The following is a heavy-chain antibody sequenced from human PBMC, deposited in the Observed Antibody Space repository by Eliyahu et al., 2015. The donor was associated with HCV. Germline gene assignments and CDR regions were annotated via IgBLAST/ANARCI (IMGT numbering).Heavy chain of an antibody. CDR1: GFTFSTYD. Sequence: EVQLLESGGDLIQPGGSLRLSCAASGFTFSTYDMSWVRLAPGKGLQWVSAXGYGGXXTYADSAKGRFTISRDNSKNVLFLQMNSLRADDTAVYFCAKVLTSWYFDLWGRGTLVTVSS. D-gene: IGHD4/OR15-4a*01. CDR3: AKVLTSWYFDL. V-gene: IGHV3-23*01. CDR2: XGYGGXXT. J-gene: IGHJ2*01.